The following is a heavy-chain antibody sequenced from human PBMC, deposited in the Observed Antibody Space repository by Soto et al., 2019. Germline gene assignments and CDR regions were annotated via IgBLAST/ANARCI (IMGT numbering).Heavy chain of an antibody. CDR1: GFTFSRYW. CDR3: ASSVGAGNWFGP. J-gene: IGHJ5*02. D-gene: IGHD3-3*01. V-gene: IGHV3-74*01. CDR2: VNSDGTST. Sequence: EVQLVESGGGLVQPGGSLRLSCAASGFTFSRYWMHWVRQAPGKGLVWVSRVNSDGTSTSYADSVKGRFTISRDNAKNTLSLQMSSLRTEDTAVYYCASSVGAGNWFGPWGQGTLVTVSS.